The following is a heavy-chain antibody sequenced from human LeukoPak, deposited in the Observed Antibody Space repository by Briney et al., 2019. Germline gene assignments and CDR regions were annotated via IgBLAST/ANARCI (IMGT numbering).Heavy chain of an antibody. J-gene: IGHJ3*02. V-gene: IGHV3-21*01. Sequence: GGSPRLSCAASGFTFSSYSMNWVRQAPGKGLEWVSSISSSSSYIYYADSVKGRFTISRDNAKNSLYLQMNSLRAEDTAVYYCARGSDTAMADIWGQGTMVTVSS. D-gene: IGHD5-18*01. CDR2: ISSSSSYI. CDR3: ARGSDTAMADI. CDR1: GFTFSSYS.